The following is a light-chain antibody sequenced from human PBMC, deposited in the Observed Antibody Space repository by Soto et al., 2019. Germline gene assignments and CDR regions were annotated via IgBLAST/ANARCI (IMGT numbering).Light chain of an antibody. CDR2: FGS. CDR3: LQPLQIPRT. J-gene: IGKJ1*01. V-gene: IGKV2-28*01. Sequence: DIVRTQSPLSLPVTPGEPASISCRSSQSLLHSAGYNYLEWYLQKPGQSPLLLIYFGSNRASGVPDRFSGSGSGTDFTLQISSVEPEDVAVYYCLQPLQIPRTFGQGTKVDIK. CDR1: QSLLHSAGYNY.